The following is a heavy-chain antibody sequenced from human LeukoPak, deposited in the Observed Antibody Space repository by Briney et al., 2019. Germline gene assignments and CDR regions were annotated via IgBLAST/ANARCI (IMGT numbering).Heavy chain of an antibody. Sequence: GGSLRLSCVVSGFTFSNYPMSWVRQAPGKGLEWVANIKQDGSENYFVDAVKGRFTISRDNARNSLYLQMNSLRVEDTAVYYCARRRYGEAFDVWGQGTMVTVSS. V-gene: IGHV3-7*01. D-gene: IGHD3-9*01. CDR3: ARRRYGEAFDV. CDR1: GFTFSNYP. CDR2: IKQDGSEN. J-gene: IGHJ3*01.